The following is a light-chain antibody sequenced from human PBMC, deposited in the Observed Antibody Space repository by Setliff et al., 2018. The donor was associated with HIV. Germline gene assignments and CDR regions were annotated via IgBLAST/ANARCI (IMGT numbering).Light chain of an antibody. J-gene: IGLJ1*01. Sequence: QSVLTQPSSVSGTPGQNVTISCSGSASNIGSSFVHWYRQVPGTTPQLLIYRDDQRPSGVPDRFSGSKSGTSASLAITGLRSDDEADYYCAAWDDSLGGLYVFATGTKV. V-gene: IGLV1-47*01. CDR3: AAWDDSLGGLYV. CDR2: RDD. CDR1: ASNIGSSF.